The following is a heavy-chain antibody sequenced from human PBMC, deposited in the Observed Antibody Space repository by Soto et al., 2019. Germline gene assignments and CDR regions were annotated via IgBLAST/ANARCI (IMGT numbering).Heavy chain of an antibody. Sequence: GESLKISCKASGYNFINYWIGWVRQMPGKGPEWMGIIYPGDSDTKYNPSFQGQVTISADKSITTTYLQWSSLKASDTAIYYCAASIFYYGMDVWGQGTTVTVSS. J-gene: IGHJ6*02. CDR1: GYNFINYW. CDR3: AASIFYYGMDV. V-gene: IGHV5-51*01. CDR2: IYPGDSDT.